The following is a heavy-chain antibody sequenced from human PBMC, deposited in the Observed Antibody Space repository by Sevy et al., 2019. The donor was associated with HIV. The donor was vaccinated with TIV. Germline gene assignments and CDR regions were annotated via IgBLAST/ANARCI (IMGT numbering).Heavy chain of an antibody. J-gene: IGHJ4*02. CDR1: GFTFRTSW. CDR3: AGGRRGVQDY. V-gene: IGHV3-74*01. CDR2: INSDGESK. Sequence: GGSLRFSCAASGFTFRTSWMHWVRQIPGKGLVWVSRINSDGESKNYADSVKGRFNIYRDNAKNTMYLQMNRLRVEDTAFYYGAGGRRGVQDYWGQGTLVTVSS. D-gene: IGHD3-10*01.